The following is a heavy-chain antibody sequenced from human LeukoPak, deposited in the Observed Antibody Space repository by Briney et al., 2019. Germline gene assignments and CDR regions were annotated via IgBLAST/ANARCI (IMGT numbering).Heavy chain of an antibody. CDR1: GYTFTSYG. D-gene: IGHD1-26*01. CDR2: ISAYNGNT. CDR3: ARDKGNSGSSWAPDAFDI. Sequence: GASVKVPCKASGYTFTSYGISWVRQAPGQGLEWMGWISAYNGNTNYAQKLQGRVTMTTDTSTSTAYMELRSLRSDDTAVYYCARDKGNSGSSWAPDAFDIWGQGTMVTVSS. V-gene: IGHV1-18*01. J-gene: IGHJ3*02.